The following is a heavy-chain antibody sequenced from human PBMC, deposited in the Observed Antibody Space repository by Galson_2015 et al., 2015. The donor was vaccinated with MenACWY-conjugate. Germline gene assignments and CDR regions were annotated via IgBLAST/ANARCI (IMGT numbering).Heavy chain of an antibody. V-gene: IGHV1-69*04. J-gene: IGHJ4*02. Sequence: SVKVSCKASGGTFSSYAISWVRQAPGQGLEWMGRIIPILGIANYAQKFQGRVTITADKSTSTAYMELSSLRSEDTAVYYCAMAADTRYYFDYWGQGTLVTVSS. CDR2: IIPILGIA. CDR3: AMAADTRYYFDY. D-gene: IGHD2-15*01. CDR1: GGTFSSYA.